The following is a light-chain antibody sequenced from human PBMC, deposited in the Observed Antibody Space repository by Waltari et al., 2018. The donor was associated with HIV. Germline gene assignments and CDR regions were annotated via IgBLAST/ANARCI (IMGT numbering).Light chain of an antibody. CDR2: KDS. Sequence: SYELTQPSSVSVSPRQTARITCSGDLLTEKYAPWFQQKPGQAPVLLIYKDSERPSGIPDRFSGSSSGTTVTLTISGAQVEDEGDYYCYSAADNNLRIFGGGTKLTVL. CDR3: YSAADNNLRI. CDR1: LLTEKY. V-gene: IGLV3-27*01. J-gene: IGLJ2*01.